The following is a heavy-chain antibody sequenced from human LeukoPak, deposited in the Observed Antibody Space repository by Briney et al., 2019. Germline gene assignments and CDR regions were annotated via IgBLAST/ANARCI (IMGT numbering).Heavy chain of an antibody. CDR2: INPNSGGT. CDR3: ARDGSADAMDHDY. Sequence: ASVKVSCKASGYTFTSYGISWVRQAPGQGLEWMGWINPNSGGTNYAQKFQGRVTMTRDTSISTAYMELSRLRSDDTAVYYCARDGSADAMDHDYWGQGTLVTVSS. D-gene: IGHD5-18*01. V-gene: IGHV1-2*02. CDR1: GYTFTSYG. J-gene: IGHJ4*02.